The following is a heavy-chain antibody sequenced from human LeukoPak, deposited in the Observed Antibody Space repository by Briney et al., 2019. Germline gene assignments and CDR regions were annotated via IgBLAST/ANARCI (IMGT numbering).Heavy chain of an antibody. V-gene: IGHV4-59*01. J-gene: IGHJ4*02. CDR3: ARDRDY. Sequence: SETLSLTCTVSGGSISSYYWSWIRQPPGKGLEWIGYTYYSGSTNYNPSLKSRVTISVDTSKNQFSLKLSSVTAADTAVYYCARDRDYWGQGTLVTVSS. CDR2: TYYSGST. CDR1: GGSISSYY.